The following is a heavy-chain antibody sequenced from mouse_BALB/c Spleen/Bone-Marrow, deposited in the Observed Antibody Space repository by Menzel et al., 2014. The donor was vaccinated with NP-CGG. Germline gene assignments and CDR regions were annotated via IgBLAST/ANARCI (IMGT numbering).Heavy chain of an antibody. CDR2: ISYSANT. CDR1: GYSITSDYA. J-gene: IGHJ3*01. D-gene: IGHD1-2*01. CDR3: TRGTTAGFAY. Sequence: EVKVEESGPGLVKPPQSLSLTCTVTGYSITSDYAWNWIRQFPGNKLEWMGYISYSANTNYNPSLKSRISITRDTSKNQFFLQLNSVTAEDTATYYCTRGTTAGFAYWGLGTLVTVSA. V-gene: IGHV3-2*02.